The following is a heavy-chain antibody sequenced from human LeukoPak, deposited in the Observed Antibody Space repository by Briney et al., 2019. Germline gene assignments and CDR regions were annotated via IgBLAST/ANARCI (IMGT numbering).Heavy chain of an antibody. Sequence: SETLSLTCTVSGGSISSYYWSWIRQPPGKGLEWIGYIHYSGSTNYNPSLKSRVTISGDTSQNQFSLKLNSVTAADTAMYYCARAFGCYPGICGFDIWGQGTMVTASS. CDR1: GGSISSYY. V-gene: IGHV4-59*01. CDR3: ARAFGCYPGICGFDI. D-gene: IGHD2-15*01. CDR2: IHYSGST. J-gene: IGHJ3*02.